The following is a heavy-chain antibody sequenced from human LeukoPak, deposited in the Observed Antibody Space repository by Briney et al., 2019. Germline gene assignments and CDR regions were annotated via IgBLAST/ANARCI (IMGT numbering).Heavy chain of an antibody. Sequence: SETLSLTCTVSGGSISSSYYYWGWIRQPPGKGLEWIGSMYYSGSTYYNPSLKSRLTISVDTSKNQFSLKLSSVTAADTAVYYCVRMLYANTVDHHFEYWGQGTLVTVSS. CDR1: GGSISSSYYY. CDR2: MYYSGST. CDR3: VRMLYANTVDHHFEY. J-gene: IGHJ4*02. D-gene: IGHD2-8*01. V-gene: IGHV4-39*07.